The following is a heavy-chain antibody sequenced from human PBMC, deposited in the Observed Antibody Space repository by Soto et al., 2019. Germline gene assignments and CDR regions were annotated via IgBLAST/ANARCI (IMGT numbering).Heavy chain of an antibody. CDR2: ISGGGGTT. CDR3: ARDPMSGSQKLYFDY. V-gene: IGHV3-48*02. CDR1: GFSFSSYS. J-gene: IGHJ4*02. D-gene: IGHD1-26*01. Sequence: EVQLVESGGGLVQPGGSLRLSCAASGFSFSSYSMNWVGQAPGKGLEWVSYISGGGGTTYYADSVKGRFTISRDNAKKSLYLQLSRLRDVDTAVYYCARDPMSGSQKLYFDYWGQGTLVTVSS.